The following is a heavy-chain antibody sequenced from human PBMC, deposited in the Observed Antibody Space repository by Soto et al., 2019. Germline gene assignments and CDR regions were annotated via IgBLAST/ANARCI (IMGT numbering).Heavy chain of an antibody. D-gene: IGHD3-16*01. CDR1: GFTFSSYG. V-gene: IGHV3-30*18. CDR2: ISYDVSYK. J-gene: IGHJ4*02. Sequence: QVQLVESGGGVVQPGRSLRLSCAASGFTFSSYGMHWVRQAPGKGLEWVAVISYDVSYKYYADSVKGRFTISRDNSKNTLYLQMNRLRAEDTAVYYCAKWNGGFDYWGQGTLVTVSS. CDR3: AKWNGGFDY.